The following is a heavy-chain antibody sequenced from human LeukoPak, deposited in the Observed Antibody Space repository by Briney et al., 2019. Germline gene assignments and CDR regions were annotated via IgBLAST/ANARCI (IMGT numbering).Heavy chain of an antibody. Sequence: GGSLRLSCAASGFTFSDYYMSWIRQAPGKGLEWVSYISSSGSTIYYADSVKGRFTISSDNAKNSLYLQMNSLRAEDTAVYYCARSYDFWSGYCWFDPWGQGTLVTVSS. V-gene: IGHV3-11*01. J-gene: IGHJ5*02. CDR1: GFTFSDYY. CDR2: ISSSGSTI. D-gene: IGHD3-3*01. CDR3: ARSYDFWSGYCWFDP.